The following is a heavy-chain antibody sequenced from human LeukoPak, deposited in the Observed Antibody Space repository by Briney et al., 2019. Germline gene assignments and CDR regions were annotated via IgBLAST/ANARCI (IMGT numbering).Heavy chain of an antibody. Sequence: GGSLRPSCAASGFTFSSYAMSWVRQAPGKGLEWVSAISGSGGSTYYTDSVKGRFTISRDNSKNTLYLQMNSLRAEDTAVYYCAKDERYCSSTSCKLSEFDYWGQGTLVTVSS. CDR3: AKDERYCSSTSCKLSEFDY. D-gene: IGHD2-2*01. CDR2: ISGSGGST. CDR1: GFTFSSYA. V-gene: IGHV3-23*01. J-gene: IGHJ4*02.